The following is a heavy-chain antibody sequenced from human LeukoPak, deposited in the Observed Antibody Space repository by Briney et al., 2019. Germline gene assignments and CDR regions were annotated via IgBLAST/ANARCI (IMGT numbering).Heavy chain of an antibody. D-gene: IGHD6-6*01. CDR1: GFIVSSSY. CDR2: IYSGGST. V-gene: IGHV3-53*01. Sequence: GGSLRLSCAASGFIVSSSYMTWVRQAPGKGLEWVSVIYSGGSTYYADSVKGRFTISRDNSKNTLYLQMNSLRAEDTAVYYCARDISSSSSGGYYYYMDVWGKGTTVTVSS. CDR3: ARDISSSSSGGYYYYMDV. J-gene: IGHJ6*03.